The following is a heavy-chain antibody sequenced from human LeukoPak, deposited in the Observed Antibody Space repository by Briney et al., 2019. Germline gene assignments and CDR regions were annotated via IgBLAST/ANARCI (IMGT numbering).Heavy chain of an antibody. CDR3: ARGGIILVGAQIDY. D-gene: IGHD1-26*01. CDR1: GFTFSIYA. CDR2: ISSDGSDK. V-gene: IGHV3-30*04. Sequence: PGGSLRLSCAASGFTFSIYAMHWVRQAPGKGLEWVAVISSDGSDKYYADSVKGRFTISRDNSKNTLYLQMTSLRTDDTAVYYCARGGIILVGAQIDYWGQGTLVTVSS. J-gene: IGHJ4*02.